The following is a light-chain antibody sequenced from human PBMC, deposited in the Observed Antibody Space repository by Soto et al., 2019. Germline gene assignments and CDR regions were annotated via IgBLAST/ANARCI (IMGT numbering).Light chain of an antibody. V-gene: IGLV1-47*01. CDR1: SSHVGVNF. J-gene: IGLJ1*01. CDR3: AAWDDSLRGRL. Sequence: SVLTQPPPASGTPGQRVTLSCSGSSSHVGVNFVYWYQHLPGTAPKLLIYRNDQRPSGVPDRFSGSKSGASSSLAISGLRFEDEADYYCAAWDDSLRGRLFGTGTKVTVL. CDR2: RND.